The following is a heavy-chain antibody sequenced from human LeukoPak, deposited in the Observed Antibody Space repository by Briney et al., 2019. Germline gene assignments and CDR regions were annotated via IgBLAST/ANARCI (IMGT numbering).Heavy chain of an antibody. CDR1: GLTFTNAW. J-gene: IGHJ4*02. V-gene: IGHV3-15*01. D-gene: IGHD3-10*01. Sequence: GGSLRLSCAASGLTFTNAWMSWVRQAPGKGLEWVGRIKSKGDGETIDNAAPVKGRFTMSRDDSKATLYLQMNSLKAEDIAVYYCTTDLGLTMIRGVIVYWGQGALVTVSS. CDR3: TTDLGLTMIRGVIVY. CDR2: IKSKGDGETI.